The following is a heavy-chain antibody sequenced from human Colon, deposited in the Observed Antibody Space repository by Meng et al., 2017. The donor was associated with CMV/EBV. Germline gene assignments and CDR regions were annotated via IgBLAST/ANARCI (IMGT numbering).Heavy chain of an antibody. V-gene: IGHV3-21*01. CDR3: VRGQLVPFDY. CDR1: GFTFNSHT. D-gene: IGHD6-6*01. Sequence: GESLKISCVASGFTFNSHTLHWVRQAPGRGLEWVSSIHKSSDFSSIGSSGTYIFYADSVKGRFTISRDDAKNSLYLQMNSLRAEDTAVYYCVRGQLVPFDYWGQGILVTVSS. J-gene: IGHJ4*02. CDR2: IGSSGTYI.